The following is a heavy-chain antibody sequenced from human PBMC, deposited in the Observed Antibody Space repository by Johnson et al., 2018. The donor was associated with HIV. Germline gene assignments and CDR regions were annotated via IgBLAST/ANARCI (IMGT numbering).Heavy chain of an antibody. CDR3: AGRGLYSGSYPI. Sequence: QVQVVESGGGLIQPGGSLRLSCATSGFAFSSYAVHWVRQAPGKGLEWVAVISYDGSNKYFADSVTGRFTISRDNLNNTLYLQMNSLRTEDTAVYYCAGRGLYSGSYPIWGQGTMVTVSS. J-gene: IGHJ3*02. CDR1: GFAFSSYA. V-gene: IGHV3-30-3*01. D-gene: IGHD1-26*01. CDR2: ISYDGSNK.